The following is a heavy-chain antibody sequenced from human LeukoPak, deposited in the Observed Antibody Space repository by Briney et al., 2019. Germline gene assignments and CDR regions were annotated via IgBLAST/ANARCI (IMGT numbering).Heavy chain of an antibody. J-gene: IGHJ5*02. V-gene: IGHV1-8*01. CDR1: GYTFTSYD. CDR3: AKMTVSGRDNWFDP. Sequence: ASVKVSCKASGYTFTSYDINWVRQATGQGLEWMGWMNPNSGNTGYAQKFQGRVTMTRNTSISTAYMELTSLTSEDTAVYYCAKMTVSGRDNWFDPWGQGTLVTVSS. D-gene: IGHD6-19*01. CDR2: MNPNSGNT.